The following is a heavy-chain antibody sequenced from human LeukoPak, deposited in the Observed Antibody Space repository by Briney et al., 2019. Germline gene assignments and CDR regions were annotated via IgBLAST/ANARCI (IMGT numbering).Heavy chain of an antibody. CDR3: ARVGDSSGWYFSVGAFDI. CDR2: IYHSGST. D-gene: IGHD6-19*01. CDR1: GGSISSSSYY. J-gene: IGHJ3*02. V-gene: IGHV4-39*07. Sequence: SETLSLTCTVSGGSISSSSYYWGCIRQPPGKGLEWIGSIYHSGSTYYNPSLKSRVTISVDTSKNQFSLKLSSVTAADTAVYYCARVGDSSGWYFSVGAFDIWGQGTMVTVSS.